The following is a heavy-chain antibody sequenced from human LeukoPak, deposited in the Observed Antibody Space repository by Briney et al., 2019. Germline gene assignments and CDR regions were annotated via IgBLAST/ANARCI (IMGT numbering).Heavy chain of an antibody. CDR3: AKIGYCSSASCLGDTFEI. J-gene: IGHJ3*02. CDR1: GFIFSNYG. CDR2: IRYDGSNK. Sequence: GGSLRLSCAAPGFIFSNYGMHWVRQAPGKGLEWVASIRYDGSNKYYVDSVKGRFIISRDNSKNTLYLQMNSLRPDDTAVYYCAKIGYCSSASCLGDTFEIWGRGTMVTVSS. D-gene: IGHD2-2*01. V-gene: IGHV3-30*02.